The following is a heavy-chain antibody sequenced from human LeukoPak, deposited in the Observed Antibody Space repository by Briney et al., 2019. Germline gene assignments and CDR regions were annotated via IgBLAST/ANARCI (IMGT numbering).Heavy chain of an antibody. J-gene: IGHJ4*02. CDR3: TTRLYDILTGYYLFDY. Sequence: PGGSLRLSCAASGFTFSNAWMSWVRQAPGKGLEWGGRIKSKTDGGTTDYAAPVKGRFTISRDDSKNTLYLQMNSLKTEDTAVYYCTTRLYDILTGYYLFDYWGQGTLVTVSS. CDR2: IKSKTDGGTT. CDR1: GFTFSNAW. D-gene: IGHD3-9*01. V-gene: IGHV3-15*01.